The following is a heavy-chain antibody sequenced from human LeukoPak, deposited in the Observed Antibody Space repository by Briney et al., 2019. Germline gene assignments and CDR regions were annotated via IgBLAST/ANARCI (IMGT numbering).Heavy chain of an antibody. CDR1: GDSFTSYW. V-gene: IGHV5-10-1*01. CDR3: ARLRGYYYGSGSYVDV. D-gene: IGHD3-10*01. Sequence: GESLKSSCKGSGDSFTSYWNSWGRQMPGKGLEGMGRIDPRDSYTNYSPSFQGHVTISADNSISTAYLQWSSLKASDTAMSYCARLRGYYYGSGSYVDVWGKGTTVTVSS. CDR2: IDPRDSYT. J-gene: IGHJ6*04.